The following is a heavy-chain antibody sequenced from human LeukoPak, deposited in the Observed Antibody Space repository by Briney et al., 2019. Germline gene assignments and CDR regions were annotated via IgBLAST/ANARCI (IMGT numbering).Heavy chain of an antibody. D-gene: IGHD6-13*01. J-gene: IGHJ4*02. CDR3: ARVGSSWVNYFDY. Sequence: SETLSLTCTVSGGSISSSSYYWGWIRQPPGKGLEWIGSIYYSGSTYYNPSLKSRVTISVDTSKNQFSLKLSSVTAADTAVYYCARVGSSWVNYFDYWGQGTLVTVSS. CDR2: IYYSGST. CDR1: GGSISSSSYY. V-gene: IGHV4-39*07.